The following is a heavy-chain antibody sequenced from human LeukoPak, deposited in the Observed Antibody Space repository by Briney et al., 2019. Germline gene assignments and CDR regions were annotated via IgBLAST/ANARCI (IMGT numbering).Heavy chain of an antibody. D-gene: IGHD2-15*01. CDR1: GYTFTSYD. CDR3: ARGLGYCSGVTCYSAIGY. J-gene: IGHJ4*02. CDR2: INPNSGNT. Sequence: ASVKVSCKASGYTFTSYDINWVRQATGQGLEWMGWINPNSGNTNYAQNFQTRVTMTRDTSISTAHMELSSLRSDDTAIYYCARGLGYCSGVTCYSAIGYWGQGTLVTVSS. V-gene: IGHV1-8*01.